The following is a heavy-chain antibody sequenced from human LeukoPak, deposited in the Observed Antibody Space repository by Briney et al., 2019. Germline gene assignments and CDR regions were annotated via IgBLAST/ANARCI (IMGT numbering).Heavy chain of an antibody. V-gene: IGHV3-23*01. D-gene: IGHD3-3*01. CDR2: ITSGGGTT. Sequence: PGGSLRLSCAASGFTFSNYAMNWVRQAPGKALEWVSAITSGGGTTYYAGSVKGRFTIPRDNSKNTLYLQMNSLRSDDTAVYYCARDQGFRKYYDFWSGYYPYYFDYWGQGTLVTVSS. CDR1: GFTFSNYA. CDR3: ARDQGFRKYYDFWSGYYPYYFDY. J-gene: IGHJ4*02.